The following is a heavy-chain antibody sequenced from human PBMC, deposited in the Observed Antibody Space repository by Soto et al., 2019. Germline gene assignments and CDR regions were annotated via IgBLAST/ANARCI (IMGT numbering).Heavy chain of an antibody. D-gene: IGHD1-1*01. Sequence: QVHLVQSGAEVKKPGASAKVSCQGSGYAFTTYGITWVRQAPGQGLEWMGWISAHNGNTNYAQKLQGRVTVTRDTSTSTAYMELRSLRYDDTAVYYCARGRYGDYWGQGARVTVSS. V-gene: IGHV1-18*01. CDR1: GYAFTTYG. CDR3: ARGRYGDY. J-gene: IGHJ4*02. CDR2: ISAHNGNT.